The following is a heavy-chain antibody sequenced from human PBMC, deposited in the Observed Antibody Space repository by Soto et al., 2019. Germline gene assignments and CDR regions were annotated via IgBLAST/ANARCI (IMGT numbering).Heavy chain of an antibody. CDR3: AKDLDYYDSSGYYYNAYYYGMDV. V-gene: IGHV3-30*18. CDR2: ISYDGSNK. D-gene: IGHD3-22*01. Sequence: GASLRLSCAASGFTFSSYGMHWVRQAPGKGLEWVAVISYDGSNKYYADSVKGRFTISRDNSKNTLYLQMNSLRAEDTAVYYCAKDLDYYDSSGYYYNAYYYGMDVWGQGTTVTVSS. J-gene: IGHJ6*02. CDR1: GFTFSSYG.